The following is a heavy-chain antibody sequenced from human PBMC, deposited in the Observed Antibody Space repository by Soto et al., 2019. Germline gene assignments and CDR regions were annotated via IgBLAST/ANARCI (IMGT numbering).Heavy chain of an antibody. Sequence: LRLSCAASGFTFSRYAVSWVRQAPGKGLEWVSAISTGGGDTFYADSVKGRFTISRDNSKDTLYMQMNSLRAEDAAVYYCAKHSGDYYFDCWGQGTLVTVSS. CDR1: GFTFSRYA. J-gene: IGHJ4*02. V-gene: IGHV3-23*01. D-gene: IGHD1-26*01. CDR3: AKHSGDYYFDC. CDR2: ISTGGGDT.